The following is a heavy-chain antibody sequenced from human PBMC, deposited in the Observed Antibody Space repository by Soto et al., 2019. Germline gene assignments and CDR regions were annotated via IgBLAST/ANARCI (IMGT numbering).Heavy chain of an antibody. CDR2: VNYGGTT. V-gene: IGHV4-39*01. CDR3: AIPHTSMAQFDY. CDR1: RGSISSSRYY. D-gene: IGHD5-18*01. J-gene: IGHJ4*02. Sequence: SETLSLTCTVSRGSISSSRYYCVWSRQPPGKGLEWIGSVNYGGTTYYSPSLKSRVTISVGTSKNQFSLKLASLTAADTAVYYCAIPHTSMAQFDYWGQGALVTVSS.